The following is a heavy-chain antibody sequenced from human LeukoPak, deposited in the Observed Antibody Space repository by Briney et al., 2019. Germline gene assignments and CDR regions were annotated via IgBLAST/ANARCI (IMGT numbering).Heavy chain of an antibody. J-gene: IGHJ4*02. CDR1: GFTVSGKY. Sequence: GGSLRLACAASGFTVSGKYMSWVRQAPGKGLEWVSVIHSGDSTHYADSVKGRFTISRDNSKNTLYLQMNSLRAEDTAVYYCARDLGYDILTGYQGSYFDYWGQGTLVTVSS. V-gene: IGHV3-53*01. D-gene: IGHD3-9*01. CDR3: ARDLGYDILTGYQGSYFDY. CDR2: IHSGDST.